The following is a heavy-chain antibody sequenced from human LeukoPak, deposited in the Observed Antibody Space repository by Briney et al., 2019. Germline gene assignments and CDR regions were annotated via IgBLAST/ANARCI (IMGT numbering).Heavy chain of an antibody. D-gene: IGHD4-17*01. J-gene: IGHJ4*02. CDR2: IYYSGST. CDR1: GGSISSSSYY. V-gene: IGHV4-61*05. Sequence: SETLSLTCTVSGGSISSSSYYWGWIRQPLGKGLEWIGYIYYSGSTYYNPSLKSRVTVSVDTSKNQFSLKLYSVTAADTAVYYRAREISYGDYAVWGQGTLVTVSS. CDR3: AREISYGDYAV.